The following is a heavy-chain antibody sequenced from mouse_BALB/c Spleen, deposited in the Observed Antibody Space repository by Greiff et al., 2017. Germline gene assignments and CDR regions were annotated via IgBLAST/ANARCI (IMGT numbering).Heavy chain of an antibody. J-gene: IGHJ2*01. CDR2: ISSGGSYT. CDR3: TRDYGYNYFDD. V-gene: IGHV5-6-4*01. D-gene: IGHD1-2*01. Sequence: EVQVVESGGGLVKPGGSLKLSCAASGFTFSSYTMSWVRQTPEKRLEWVATISSGGSYTYYPDSVKGRFTISRDNAKNTLYLQMSRLKSEDTAMYYCTRDYGYNYFDDWGQGTTLTVSS. CDR1: GFTFSSYT.